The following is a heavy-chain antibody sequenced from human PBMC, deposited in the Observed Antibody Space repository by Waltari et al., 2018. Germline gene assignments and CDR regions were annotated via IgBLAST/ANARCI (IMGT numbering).Heavy chain of an antibody. J-gene: IGHJ5*02. CDR2: ISSEEIHK. CDR3: VRPFGSGSSEWFGP. CDR1: GFPFNSFA. Sequence: QVQLVESGGGVGQPGESLRLSCAASGFPFNSFAMHWVGQPPLRGLWAMSVISSEEIHKYYGDSVNGRFTISRDNSKSILYLQVDNLRPGDTAMYYCVRPFGSGSSEWFGPWGLGTLVTVSS. V-gene: IGHV3-30*01. D-gene: IGHD3-16*01.